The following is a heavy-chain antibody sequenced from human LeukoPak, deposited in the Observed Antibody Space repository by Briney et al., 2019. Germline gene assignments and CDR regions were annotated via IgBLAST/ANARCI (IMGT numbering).Heavy chain of an antibody. D-gene: IGHD5-24*01. CDR2: IYHSGST. J-gene: IGHJ4*02. Sequence: SETLSLTCTVSGYSISSNYYWGWIRQPPGKGLEWIGSIYHSGSTYYNPSLKSRVTISVDTSKNQFSLKVRSVTAADTAVYYCATSRDGYNYFEYWGRGTLVTVSS. CDR1: GYSISSNYY. V-gene: IGHV4-38-2*02. CDR3: ATSRDGYNYFEY.